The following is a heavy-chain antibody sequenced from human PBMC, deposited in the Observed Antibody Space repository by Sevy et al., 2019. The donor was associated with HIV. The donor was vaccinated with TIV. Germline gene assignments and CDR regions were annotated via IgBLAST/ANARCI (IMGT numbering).Heavy chain of an antibody. CDR3: AREDIRVAGIGYYFHS. Sequence: GGSLRLSCAASGFSISGYGMHWVRQAPGKGLEWVAVIWYDGTNREYADCVKGRFTISRDNSKNTLYLQMNSLRVEDTAVYYCAREDIRVAGIGYYFHSWGQGTLVTVSS. CDR2: IWYDGTNR. V-gene: IGHV3-33*01. D-gene: IGHD6-19*01. J-gene: IGHJ4*02. CDR1: GFSISGYG.